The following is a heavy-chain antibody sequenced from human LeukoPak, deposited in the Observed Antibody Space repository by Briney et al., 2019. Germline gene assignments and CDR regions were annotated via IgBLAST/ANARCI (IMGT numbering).Heavy chain of an antibody. V-gene: IGHV5-51*01. J-gene: IGHJ4*02. CDR3: ARHDAEMAYSPFDY. D-gene: IGHD5-24*01. CDR1: GYSFTSYW. CDR2: IYPGDSDT. Sequence: GESLKISCKGSGYSFTSYWIGWVRQMPGKGLEWMGIIYPGDSDTRYSPSFQGQVTTSAAKSITTAYLPWSSLKASDTAMYYCARHDAEMAYSPFDYWGQGTLVTVSS.